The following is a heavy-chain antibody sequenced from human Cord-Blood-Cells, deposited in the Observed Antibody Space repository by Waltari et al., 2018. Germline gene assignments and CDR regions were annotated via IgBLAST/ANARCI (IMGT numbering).Heavy chain of an antibody. J-gene: IGHJ4*02. Sequence: QVQLQESGPGLVKPSETLSLTCAVSGYSISSGYYWGWIRQPPGKGLEWIGSIYHSAITNYNPSLRSRVPISVATANNQFSLKLSSVTAADTAVYYCARGRIGPWLVRYYFDYWGQGTLVTVSS. CDR1: GYSISSGYY. CDR2: IYHSAIT. D-gene: IGHD6-19*01. V-gene: IGHV4-38-2*01. CDR3: ARGRIGPWLVRYYFDY.